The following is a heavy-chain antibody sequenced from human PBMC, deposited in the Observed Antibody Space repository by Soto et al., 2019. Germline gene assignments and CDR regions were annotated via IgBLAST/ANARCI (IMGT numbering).Heavy chain of an antibody. CDR1: GFTFSNYG. J-gene: IGHJ5*02. Sequence: GGSLSLSCAASGFTFSNYGMHWVRQAPGKGLEWVSVISYGGSNKYYEDSVKCRFTISSDNSKNTLYLQMNSLRADDTAAYYCSNVHSSSLPVYYVLDLWGEGILVTV. CDR2: ISYGGSNK. CDR3: SNVHSSSLPVYYVLDL. V-gene: IGHV3-30*18. D-gene: IGHD6-13*01.